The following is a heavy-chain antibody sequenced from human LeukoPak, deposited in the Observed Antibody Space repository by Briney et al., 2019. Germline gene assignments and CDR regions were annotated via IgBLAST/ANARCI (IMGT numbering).Heavy chain of an antibody. CDR3: ARDRGTWNDDGFDY. D-gene: IGHD1-1*01. J-gene: IGHJ4*02. CDR1: GGSISNYY. Sequence: SETLSLTCTVSGGSISNYYWSWIRQPAGKGLEWIGRIYISGSTNYNPSLKSRVTMSVDTSKNQFSLKLSSVTAADTAVYYCARDRGTWNDDGFDYWGQGTLVTVSS. V-gene: IGHV4-4*07. CDR2: IYISGST.